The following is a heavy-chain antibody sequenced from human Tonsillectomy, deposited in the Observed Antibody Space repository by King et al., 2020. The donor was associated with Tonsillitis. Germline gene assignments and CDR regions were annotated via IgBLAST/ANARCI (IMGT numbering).Heavy chain of an antibody. D-gene: IGHD2-21*02. J-gene: IGHJ5*02. CDR3: AREYCGGDCYSLSDIWFDP. CDR2: TYQGGST. Sequence: VQLQESGPGLVKPWETLSLTCTVSGYSISSGYYWSWIRQPPGKGLEWIGSTYQGGSTYYNPSLKSRVTISMDTSKNQLSLRVSSVTAADTAVYYCAREYCGGDCYSLSDIWFDPWGQGTQVTVSS. V-gene: IGHV4-38-2*02. CDR1: GYSISSGYY.